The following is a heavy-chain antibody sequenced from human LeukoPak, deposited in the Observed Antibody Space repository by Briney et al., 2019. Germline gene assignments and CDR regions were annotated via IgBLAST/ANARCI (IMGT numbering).Heavy chain of an antibody. CDR2: IYHSGST. J-gene: IGHJ4*02. CDR3: ARGRYNWNYSFDY. D-gene: IGHD1-7*01. V-gene: IGHV4-4*02. CDR1: GGSISSSNW. Sequence: PSGTLSLTCAVSGGSISSSNWWSWVRQPPGKGLEWIGEIYHSGSTNYNPSLKSRVTISVDTSKNQFSLKLSSVTAADTAVYYCARGRYNWNYSFDYWGQGTLVTVSS.